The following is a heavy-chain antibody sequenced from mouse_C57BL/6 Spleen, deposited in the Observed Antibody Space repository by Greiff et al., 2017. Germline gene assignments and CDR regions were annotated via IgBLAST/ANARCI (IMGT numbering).Heavy chain of an antibody. V-gene: IGHV1-82*01. J-gene: IGHJ4*01. Sequence: QVQLQQSGPELVKPGASVMISCKASGYAFSSSWMNWVKQRPGKGLEWIGRIYPGDGDTNYNGKFKGKATLTADKSSSKAYMQLGSLTCEDSAVYFCARRTAQARYAMDYWGQGTSDAVSS. CDR1: GYAFSSSW. CDR2: IYPGDGDT. D-gene: IGHD3-2*02. CDR3: ARRTAQARYAMDY.